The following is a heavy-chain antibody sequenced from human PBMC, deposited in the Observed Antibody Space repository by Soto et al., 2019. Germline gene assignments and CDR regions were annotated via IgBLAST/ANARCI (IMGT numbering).Heavy chain of an antibody. CDR2: IYYTGNT. CDR3: ARATYDSSTYYLDY. Sequence: QVQLQESGPGLVKPSQTLSLTCTVSGASISGGDYYWTWIRQPPGKGLEWIGSIYYTGNTYSNPSLESRLSITVDPANNQFAPRLTSVTAPDTAIYYFARATYDSSTYYLDYWGQGTLVTVSS. V-gene: IGHV4-30-4*01. J-gene: IGHJ4*02. D-gene: IGHD3-22*01. CDR1: GASISGGDYY.